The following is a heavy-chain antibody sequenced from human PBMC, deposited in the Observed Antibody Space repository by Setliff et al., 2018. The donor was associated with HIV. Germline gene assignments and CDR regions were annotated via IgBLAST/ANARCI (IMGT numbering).Heavy chain of an antibody. CDR3: ARDPKHSSSGDLEY. D-gene: IGHD3-22*01. CDR1: GESFSGYY. Sequence: SETLSLTCAVYGESFSGYYWSWIRQPPGKGLEWIGEINHSGSTNYNPSLKSRVTISVDTSKNQFSLKLTSVTAAGTAVYYCARDPKHSSSGDLEYWSQGTLVTVSS. J-gene: IGHJ4*02. V-gene: IGHV4-34*01. CDR2: INHSGST.